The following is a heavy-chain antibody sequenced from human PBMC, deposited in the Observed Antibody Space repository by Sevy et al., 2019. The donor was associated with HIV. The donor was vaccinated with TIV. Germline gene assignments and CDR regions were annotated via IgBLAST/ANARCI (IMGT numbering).Heavy chain of an antibody. CDR3: AKVMKGELLGYYFDY. CDR2: LYSSGFVT. V-gene: IGHV3-23*05. Sequence: GGSLRLSCAASGFTFGNYAMSWVRQAPGKGLEWVSTLYSSGFVTHYADSVQGRFTISRDSPKNTLYLQMNSLRDEDTAVYYCAKVMKGELLGYYFDYWGQGTLVTVSS. CDR1: GFTFGNYA. J-gene: IGHJ4*02. D-gene: IGHD1-26*01.